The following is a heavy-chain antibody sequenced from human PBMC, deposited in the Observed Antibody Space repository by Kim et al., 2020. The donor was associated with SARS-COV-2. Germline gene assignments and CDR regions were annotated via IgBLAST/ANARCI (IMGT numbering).Heavy chain of an antibody. CDR2: IKEDGSEK. CDR1: GFTFRSFW. Sequence: GGSLRLSCAASGFTFRSFWMSWVRQAPGKGLEWVANIKEDGSEKYYVDSVKGRFTISRDNAKKSLYLQMNTLRVEDTAVYYCARARGVGATGVDYWGQG. J-gene: IGHJ4*02. D-gene: IGHD1-26*01. CDR3: ARARGVGATGVDY. V-gene: IGHV3-7*03.